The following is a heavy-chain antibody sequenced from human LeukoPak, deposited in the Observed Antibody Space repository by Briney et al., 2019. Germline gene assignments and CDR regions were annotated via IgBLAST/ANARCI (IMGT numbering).Heavy chain of an antibody. CDR2: ISYDGSNK. J-gene: IGHJ4*02. Sequence: PGGSLRLSCAASGFTFSSYGMHWVRQAPAKGLEWVAIISYDGSNKYYADSVKGRFTISRDNSKNTLYLQMNSLRAEDTAVYYCAESTTVTQRGYFDYWGRGTLVTVSS. CDR3: AESTTVTQRGYFDY. V-gene: IGHV3-30*03. D-gene: IGHD4-17*01. CDR1: GFTFSSYG.